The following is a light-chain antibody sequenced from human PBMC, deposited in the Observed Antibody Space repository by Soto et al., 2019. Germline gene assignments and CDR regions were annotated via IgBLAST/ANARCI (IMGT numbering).Light chain of an antibody. CDR1: SSNIGNNY. Sequence: QSVLTQPPSVSAAPGQKVTISCSGSSSNIGNNYVFWYQQLPGTAPKLLIYDNNKRPSGIPDRFSGSKSGTSATLGITGLQTGDEADYYCGTWDNSLSAGAVFGGGTQLTVL. J-gene: IGLJ7*01. CDR3: GTWDNSLSAGAV. CDR2: DNN. V-gene: IGLV1-51*01.